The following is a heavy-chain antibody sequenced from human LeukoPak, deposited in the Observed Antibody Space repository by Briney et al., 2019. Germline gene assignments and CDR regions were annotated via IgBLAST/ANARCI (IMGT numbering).Heavy chain of an antibody. J-gene: IGHJ4*02. CDR3: ARGVGSGYSLDY. D-gene: IGHD3-22*01. CDR2: MNPNSGNT. CDR1: GYTFTSYD. V-gene: IGHV1-8*01. Sequence: ASVKVSCKASGYTFTSYDINWVRQATGQGLEWMGWMNPNSGNTGYAQKFQGRVTMTKNTSISTAYMELSSLRSEDTAVYYCARGVGSGYSLDYWGQGTLVTVSS.